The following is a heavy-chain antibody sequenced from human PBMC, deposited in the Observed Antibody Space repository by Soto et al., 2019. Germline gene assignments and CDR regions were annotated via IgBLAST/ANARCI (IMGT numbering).Heavy chain of an antibody. CDR1: GFSFSTYG. Sequence: QVQLVESGGGVVQPGRSLRLSCAGSGFSFSTYGMHWVRQAPGKGLEWVAVIWYDGSNENYADSVKGRFTISRDNSKNTIYLQMNSLRAEDTAVYYCARDSIEMATITPIDSWGQGTLVTVSS. V-gene: IGHV3-33*01. CDR2: IWYDGSNE. J-gene: IGHJ4*02. D-gene: IGHD5-12*01. CDR3: ARDSIEMATITPIDS.